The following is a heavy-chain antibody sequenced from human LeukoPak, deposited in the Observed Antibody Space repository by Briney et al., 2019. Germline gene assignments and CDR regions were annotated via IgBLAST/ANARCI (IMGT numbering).Heavy chain of an antibody. CDR2: ISSSSSNT. CDR1: GFTFSNYY. Sequence: GGSLRLSCAATGFTFSNYYMSWIRQAPGKGLDWVSYISSSSSNTNYAYSVKGRFTISRDNTKNSLYLQMNSLRAEDTAVYYCASVPSMTTVTRYYFYCMDVGRKGTTLTLPS. J-gene: IGHJ6*04. CDR3: ASVPSMTTVTRYYFYCMDV. D-gene: IGHD4-17*01. V-gene: IGHV3-11*06.